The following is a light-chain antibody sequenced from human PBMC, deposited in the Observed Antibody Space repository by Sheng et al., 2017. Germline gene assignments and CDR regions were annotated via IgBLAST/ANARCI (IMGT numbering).Light chain of an antibody. J-gene: IGLJ2*01. CDR2: GKD. V-gene: IGLV3-19*01. Sequence: SSELTQDPAVSVALGQTVRITCQGDSLRSYYASWYQQKPGQAPVLVIYGKDNRPSGIPDRFSGSSSGNTASLTITRTQAEDEADYYCNSRDTSGNHVVFGGRDQADRP. CDR3: NSRDTSGNHVV. CDR1: SLRSYY.